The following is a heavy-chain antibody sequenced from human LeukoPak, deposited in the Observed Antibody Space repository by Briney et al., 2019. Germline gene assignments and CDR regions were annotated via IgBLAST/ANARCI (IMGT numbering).Heavy chain of an antibody. CDR3: AKDLHYGSADY. Sequence: GGSLRLSCVASGFTFSSYAMSWVRQAPGKGLEWVSAISGSGGSTYHADSVKGRFTISRDNAKNALYLQMNSLRAEDTAVYYCAKDLHYGSADYWGQGTLVTVSS. CDR1: GFTFSSYA. V-gene: IGHV3-23*01. D-gene: IGHD3-10*01. CDR2: ISGSGGST. J-gene: IGHJ4*02.